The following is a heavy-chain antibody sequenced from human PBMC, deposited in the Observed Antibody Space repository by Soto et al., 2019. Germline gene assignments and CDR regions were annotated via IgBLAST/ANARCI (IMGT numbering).Heavy chain of an antibody. CDR1: GGSISSYY. CDR3: ARAPDYGDYFDY. Sequence: SETLSLTRTVSGGSISSYYWSWIRQPPGKGLEWIGYIYYSGSTNYNPSLKSRVTISVDTSKNQFSLKLSSVTAADTAVYYCARAPDYGDYFDYWGQGTLVTVSS. D-gene: IGHD4-17*01. J-gene: IGHJ4*02. CDR2: IYYSGST. V-gene: IGHV4-59*01.